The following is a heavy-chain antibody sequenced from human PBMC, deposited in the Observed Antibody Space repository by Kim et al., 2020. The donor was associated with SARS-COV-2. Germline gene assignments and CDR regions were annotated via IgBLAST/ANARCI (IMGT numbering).Heavy chain of an antibody. CDR3: ARGSMATYDY. J-gene: IGHJ4*02. D-gene: IGHD2-8*01. Sequence: GDTKSSQKFHGRVTITRDTVSSTVYMELSSLTSEDTAVYYCARGSMATYDYWGQGTLISVS. CDR2: GDT. V-gene: IGHV1-3*01.